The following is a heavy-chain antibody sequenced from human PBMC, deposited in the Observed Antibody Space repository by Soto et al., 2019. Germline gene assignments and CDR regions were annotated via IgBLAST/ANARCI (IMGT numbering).Heavy chain of an antibody. CDR3: VKDESINWYSGHFRH. CDR1: GFTFDDYA. V-gene: IGHV3-9*01. J-gene: IGHJ1*01. D-gene: IGHD6-13*01. Sequence: GGSLRLSCAASGFTFDDYAMHWVRQVPGKGLEWVSGINWNSGSIGYADSVKGRFAISRDNAKNSLHLQMNSPRAEDTAFYYCVKDESINWYSGHFRHWGQGTLVTVS. CDR2: INWNSGSI.